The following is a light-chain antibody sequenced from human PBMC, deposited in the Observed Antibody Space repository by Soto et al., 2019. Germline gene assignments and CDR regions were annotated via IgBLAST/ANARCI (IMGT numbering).Light chain of an antibody. CDR3: SSYTNISTRV. V-gene: IGLV2-14*01. J-gene: IGLJ3*02. CDR2: EVS. Sequence: QSALTQPASVSGSPGQSITISCTGTSSDVCSYNYVSWYQQHPGKSPKLMIYEVSNRPSGVSNRFSGSKSGNTASLTISGLQAEDEANYYCSSYTNISTRVFGGGTKLTVL. CDR1: SSDVCSYNY.